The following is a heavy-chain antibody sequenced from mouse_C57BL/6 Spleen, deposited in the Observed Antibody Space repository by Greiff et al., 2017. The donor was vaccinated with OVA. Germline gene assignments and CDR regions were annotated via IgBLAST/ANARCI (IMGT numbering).Heavy chain of an antibody. CDR1: GYTFTSYW. D-gene: IGHD2-1*01. J-gene: IGHJ1*03. V-gene: IGHV1-53*01. CDR2: INPSNGGT. CDR3: ARGGGGKGWYFEV. Sequence: QVQLQQPGTELVKPGASVKLSCKASGYTFTSYWMHWVKQRPGQGLEWIGNINPSNGGTNYNEKFKSKATLTVDKSSSTAYMQLSSLTSGDSAVYYGARGGGGKGWYFEVWGTGTTVTVSS.